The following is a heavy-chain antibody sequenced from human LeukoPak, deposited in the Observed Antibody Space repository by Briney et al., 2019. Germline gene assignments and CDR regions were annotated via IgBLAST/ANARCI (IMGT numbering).Heavy chain of an antibody. CDR3: ARRGSGYWSYFFDY. CDR1: GGSISSYY. CDR2: IYTSGST. V-gene: IGHV4-4*09. Sequence: SETLSLTCTVSGGSISSYYWSWIRQPPGKGREWIGYIYTSGSTNYNPSLKSRVTISVDTSKNQFSLKLSSVTAADTAVYYCARRGSGYWSYFFDYWGQGTLVTVSS. D-gene: IGHD3-22*01. J-gene: IGHJ4*02.